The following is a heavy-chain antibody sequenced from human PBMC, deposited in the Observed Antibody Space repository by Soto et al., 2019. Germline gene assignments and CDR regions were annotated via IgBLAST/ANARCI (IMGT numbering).Heavy chain of an antibody. CDR1: GFPFNTYA. J-gene: IGHJ5*02. CDR2: TSIGGNT. CDR3: AKDLRPGLVVPTKSVFDP. Sequence: PGGSLRLSCEASGFPFNTYAMTWFRQLPGMGLEWVSTTSIGGNTDFAESVRGRFSVSRDNSKNTLYLQMTNLRAEDAAIYFCAKDLRPGLVVPTKSVFDPWGQGTRVTVSS. D-gene: IGHD3-10*01. V-gene: IGHV3-23*01.